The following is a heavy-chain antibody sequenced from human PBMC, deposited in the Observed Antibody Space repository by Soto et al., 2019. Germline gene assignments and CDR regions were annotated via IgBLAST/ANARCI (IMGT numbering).Heavy chain of an antibody. CDR2: IWYDGSNK. CDR1: GFTFSSYG. D-gene: IGHD6-13*01. CDR3: ARDSVAAAHDY. Sequence: QVQLVESGGGVVQPGRSLRLSCAASGFTFSSYGMHWVRQAPGKGLEWVAVIWYDGSNKYYADSVKGRFTISRDNSKNTLYLQMNSLTAEDTAVYYCARDSVAAAHDYWGQGTLVTVSS. J-gene: IGHJ4*02. V-gene: IGHV3-33*01.